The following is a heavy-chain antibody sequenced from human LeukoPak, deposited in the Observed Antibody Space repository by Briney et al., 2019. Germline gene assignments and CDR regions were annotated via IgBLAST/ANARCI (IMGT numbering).Heavy chain of an antibody. V-gene: IGHV3-53*01. CDR3: ARAKPKNMVRGLIMRRESRYYFDY. D-gene: IGHD3-10*01. CDR2: IYSGGST. J-gene: IGHJ4*02. Sequence: GGSLRLSCAASGFTVSSNFMSWVRQAPGKGLEWVSVIYSGGSTYYADSVKGRFTISRDNSKSTLYIQMNSLRAEDTAVYYCARAKPKNMVRGLIMRRESRYYFDYWGQGTLVTVSS. CDR1: GFTVSSNF.